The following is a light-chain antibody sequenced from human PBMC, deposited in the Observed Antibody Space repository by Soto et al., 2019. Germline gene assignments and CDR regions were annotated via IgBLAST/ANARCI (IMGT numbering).Light chain of an antibody. Sequence: DIQITQSPSSLSSSVLDRFTITCRESQSISSYLNWYQQKPGKAPKLLIYAASSLQSGVPSRFSGSGSGTDFTLTISSLQPEDFATYYCQQSYSTPSITFGQGTRLEIK. V-gene: IGKV1-39*01. J-gene: IGKJ5*01. CDR2: AAS. CDR3: QQSYSTPSIT. CDR1: QSISSY.